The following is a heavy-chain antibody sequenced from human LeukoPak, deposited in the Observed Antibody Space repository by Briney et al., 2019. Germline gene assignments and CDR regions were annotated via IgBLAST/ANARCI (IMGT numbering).Heavy chain of an antibody. CDR3: AKGRHGSGSYHFYFDH. D-gene: IGHD3-10*01. CDR2: ISGSGGST. Sequence: GGSLRLSCAASGFTFSSYGMSWVRQAPGKGLEWVSAISGSGGSTYYADSVKGRFTISRDNSKNTLYLQMNSLRAEDTAVYYCAKGRHGSGSYHFYFDHWGQGTLVTVSS. CDR1: GFTFSSYG. V-gene: IGHV3-23*01. J-gene: IGHJ4*02.